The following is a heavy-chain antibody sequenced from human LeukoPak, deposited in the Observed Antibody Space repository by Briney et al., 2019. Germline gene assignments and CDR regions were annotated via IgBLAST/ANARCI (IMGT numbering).Heavy chain of an antibody. J-gene: IGHJ4*02. CDR3: ATFTITYNPFDF. Sequence: SETLSLTCAVYGGSFSSYYWTWVRQPPGKGLEWIGEINDSGSTNYNPSLKSRVTISVDTSKNQFSLRLSSVTAADTAVYYCATFTITYNPFDFWGQGTLVTVSS. V-gene: IGHV4-34*01. CDR1: GGSFSSYY. D-gene: IGHD3-10*01. CDR2: INDSGST.